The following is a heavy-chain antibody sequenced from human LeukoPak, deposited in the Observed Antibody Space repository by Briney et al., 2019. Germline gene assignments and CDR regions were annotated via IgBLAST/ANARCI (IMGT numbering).Heavy chain of an antibody. J-gene: IGHJ4*02. D-gene: IGHD3-10*01. CDR2: IDTAGDT. Sequence: GGSLRLSCAASGFTFSSYDMHWVRQAAAKGLEWVSAIDTAGDTYFPVSVKGRFTISRDNSKNMLYLEMNSLRAEDMSVYYCAREGVVRGALDSWGQGTLVTVSS. V-gene: IGHV3-13*01. CDR1: GFTFSSYD. CDR3: AREGVVRGALDS.